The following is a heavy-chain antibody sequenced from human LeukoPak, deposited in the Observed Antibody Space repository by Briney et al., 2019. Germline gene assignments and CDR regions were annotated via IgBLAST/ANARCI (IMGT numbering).Heavy chain of an antibody. D-gene: IGHD1-26*01. J-gene: IGHJ4*02. CDR1: GFTFSSYW. Sequence: GGSLRLSCAASGFTFSSYWMSWVRQAPGKGLEWVANIKQDGSEKYYVDSVKGRFTISRDNAKNSLYLQMNRLRAEDTAVYYCARLRYSGSYESDYWGQGTLVTVSS. CDR3: ARLRYSGSYESDY. V-gene: IGHV3-7*01. CDR2: IKQDGSEK.